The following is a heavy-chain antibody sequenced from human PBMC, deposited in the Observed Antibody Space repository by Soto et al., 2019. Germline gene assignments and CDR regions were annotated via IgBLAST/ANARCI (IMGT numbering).Heavy chain of an antibody. J-gene: IGHJ4*02. CDR3: AATSFSYGSLDY. V-gene: IGHV1-58*01. Sequence: SVKVSCKASGFTFTSSAVQWVRQARGQRLEWIGWIVVGSGNTNYAQKFQERVTITRDMSTSTAYMELSSLRSEDTAVYYCAATSFSYGSLDYWGQGTLVTVSS. D-gene: IGHD3-10*01. CDR1: GFTFTSSA. CDR2: IVVGSGNT.